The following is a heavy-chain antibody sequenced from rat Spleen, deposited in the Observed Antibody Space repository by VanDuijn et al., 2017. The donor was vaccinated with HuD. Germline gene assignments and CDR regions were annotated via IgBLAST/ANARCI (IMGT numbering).Heavy chain of an antibody. D-gene: IGHD1-11*01. J-gene: IGHJ2*01. CDR2: ISSHSGTI. CDR1: GFTFSNYG. CDR3: ARNYGGSPFDY. Sequence: EVQLVESGGGLVQSGRSLKLSCAASGFTFSNYGLHWIRQAPGKGLEWVAYISSHSGTIYYADTVKGRFTISRDNAKNTLYLQLSSLRSEDTALYYCARNYGGSPFDYWGQGVMVTVSS. V-gene: IGHV5-34*01.